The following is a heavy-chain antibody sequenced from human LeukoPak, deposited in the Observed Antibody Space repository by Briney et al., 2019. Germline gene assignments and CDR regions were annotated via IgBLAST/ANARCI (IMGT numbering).Heavy chain of an antibody. CDR3: ARDPFTYYYGSGSSADY. CDR1: GFTFSSYG. CDR2: LWYDGSNK. J-gene: IGHJ4*02. V-gene: IGHV3-33*01. Sequence: GGSLRLSCAASGFTFSSYGMHWVRQAPGKGLEWVAVLWYDGSNKYYADSVKGRFTISRDNSKNTLYLQMNSLRAEDTAVYYCARDPFTYYYGSGSSADYWGQGTLVTVSS. D-gene: IGHD3-10*01.